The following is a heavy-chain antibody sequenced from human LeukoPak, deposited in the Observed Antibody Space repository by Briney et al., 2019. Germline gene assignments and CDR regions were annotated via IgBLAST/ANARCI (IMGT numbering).Heavy chain of an antibody. CDR2: IIPIFGTA. Sequence: SVKVSCTASGGTFSSHALSWVRQAPGQGLEWMGGIIPIFGTANYAQKFQGRVTITADESTSTAYMELSSLRSEDTAVYYCAAVVPAVMGYFDYWGQGTLVTVSS. CDR3: AAVVPAVMGYFDY. CDR1: GGTFSSHA. J-gene: IGHJ4*02. V-gene: IGHV1-69*13. D-gene: IGHD2-2*01.